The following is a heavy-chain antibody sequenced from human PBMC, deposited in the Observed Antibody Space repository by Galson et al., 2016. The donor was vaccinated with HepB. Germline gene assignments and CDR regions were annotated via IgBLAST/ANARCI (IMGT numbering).Heavy chain of an antibody. J-gene: IGHJ3*01. CDR3: TRGKVTTFSDAFDL. V-gene: IGHV3-74*01. D-gene: IGHD3-16*01. Sequence: SLRLSCAASGFSFSNYWMHWVRHVPGKGLLWVSRISRDGSFTNYADSVKGRLTVSRDNFNRTLSLQMNDLRVEDTATYYCTRGKVTTFSDAFDLWGPGTMVSVSS. CDR1: GFSFSNYW. CDR2: ISRDGSFT.